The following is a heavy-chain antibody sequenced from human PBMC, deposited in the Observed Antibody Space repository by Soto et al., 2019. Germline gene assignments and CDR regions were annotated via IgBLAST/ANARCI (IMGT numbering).Heavy chain of an antibody. V-gene: IGHV4-4*07. Sequence: SETLSLTCTVSAGSISSYYWSWIRQPAGKGLEWIGRIYTSGSTNYNPSLKSRVTMSVDTSKNQFSLKLSSVTAADTAVYYCARSYTIFGVVIRDYWFDPWGQGTLVTVS. CDR1: AGSISSYY. CDR3: ARSYTIFGVVIRDYWFDP. J-gene: IGHJ5*02. CDR2: IYTSGST. D-gene: IGHD3-3*01.